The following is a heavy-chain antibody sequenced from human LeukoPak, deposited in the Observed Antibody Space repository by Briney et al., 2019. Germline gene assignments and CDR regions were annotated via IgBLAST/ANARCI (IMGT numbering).Heavy chain of an antibody. V-gene: IGHV4-59*01. CDR1: GGSISSYY. CDR2: IYYSGST. CDR3: ARAGPRDGYNYPPFDY. J-gene: IGHJ4*02. Sequence: SEILSLTCTVSGGSISSYYWSWIRQPPGKGLEWIGYIYYSGSTNYNPSLKSRVTISVDTSKNQFSLKLSSVTAADTAVYYCARAGPRDGYNYPPFDYWGQGTLVTVSS. D-gene: IGHD5-24*01.